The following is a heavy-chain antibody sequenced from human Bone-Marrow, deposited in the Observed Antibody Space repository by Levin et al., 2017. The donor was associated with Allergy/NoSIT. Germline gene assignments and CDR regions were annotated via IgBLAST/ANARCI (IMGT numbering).Heavy chain of an antibody. CDR1: GFNFKTYS. V-gene: IGHV3-21*01. Sequence: GASVKVSCAGSGFNFKTYSMNWVRQAPGKGLEWVASISGTSSEIFYADSAKGRFAISRDNAKNSVYLEMNRLRAEDTAVYYCARDRSSSAYFRDDAFDVWGQGTMVTVSS. J-gene: IGHJ3*01. CDR2: ISGTSSEI. CDR3: ARDRSSSAYFRDDAFDV. D-gene: IGHD3-22*01.